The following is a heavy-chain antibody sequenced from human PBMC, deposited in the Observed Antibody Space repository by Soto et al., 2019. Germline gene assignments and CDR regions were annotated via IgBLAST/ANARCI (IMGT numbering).Heavy chain of an antibody. Sequence: EVQLVESGGGLVKPGGSLRLFCAASGFTFSSYSMNWVHQAPGKGLEWVSSISSSSSYIYYADSVKGRFTISRDNAKNSLYLQMNSLRAEDTAVYYCARDFGRGDYVVGGGDYWGQGTLVTVSS. V-gene: IGHV3-21*01. D-gene: IGHD4-17*01. J-gene: IGHJ4*02. CDR2: ISSSSSYI. CDR1: GFTFSSYS. CDR3: ARDFGRGDYVVGGGDY.